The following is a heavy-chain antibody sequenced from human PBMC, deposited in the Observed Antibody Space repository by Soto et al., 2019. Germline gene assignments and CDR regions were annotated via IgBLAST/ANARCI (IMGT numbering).Heavy chain of an antibody. J-gene: IGHJ5*02. CDR2: IYYSGST. V-gene: IGHV4-31*03. CDR1: GGPISSGGYY. D-gene: IGHD2-15*01. Sequence: PQTLPITCTVSGGPISSGGYYWSWIRQHPGKGLEWIGYIYYSGSTYYNPSLKSRVTISVDTSKNQFSLKLSSVTAADTAVYYRARDLGCSGGSCYDPWGQGTLVTVSS. CDR3: ARDLGCSGGSCYDP.